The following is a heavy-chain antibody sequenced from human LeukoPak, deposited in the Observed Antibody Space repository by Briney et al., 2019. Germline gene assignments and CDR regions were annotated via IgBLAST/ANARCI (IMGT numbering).Heavy chain of an antibody. CDR2: SRGNGET. Sequence: PGGSLRLSCAASGVSFSSFAMSWVRQGPARGLEWVSSSRGNGETFYADSVKGRSTLSSDSSRNTVYFQLNNLRVEDTAIYYCAKASWVSSTDAVRWGQGTLVTVSS. CDR3: AKASWVSSTDAVR. V-gene: IGHV3-23*01. D-gene: IGHD3-16*01. CDR1: GVSFSSFA. J-gene: IGHJ4*02.